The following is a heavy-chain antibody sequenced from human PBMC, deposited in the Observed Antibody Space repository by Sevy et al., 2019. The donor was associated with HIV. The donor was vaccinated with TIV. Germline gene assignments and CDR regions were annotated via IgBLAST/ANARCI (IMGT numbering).Heavy chain of an antibody. Sequence: GGSLRLSCAASGFTFSSYAMHWVRQAPGKGLEWVAVISYDGSNKYYADSVKGRFTISRDNSKNTLYLQMNSLRAEDTAVYYRARAIAAAGISGAFDIWGQGTMVTVSS. V-gene: IGHV3-30-3*01. CDR2: ISYDGSNK. CDR1: GFTFSSYA. CDR3: ARAIAAAGISGAFDI. D-gene: IGHD6-13*01. J-gene: IGHJ3*02.